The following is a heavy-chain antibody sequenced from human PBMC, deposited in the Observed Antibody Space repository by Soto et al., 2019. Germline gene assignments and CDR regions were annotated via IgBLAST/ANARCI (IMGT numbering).Heavy chain of an antibody. CDR3: ARLGYDSSEYPFDY. CDR2: INPADSDT. V-gene: IGHV5-51*01. Sequence: GESLRISCKGSGYSFSIFWIGWVRQMPGKGLEWMGVINPADSDTRYSPSFDGQVTISADKSFSTVYLQWSSLKASDTAMYYCARLGYDSSEYPFDYWGQGTLVTVSS. J-gene: IGHJ4*02. D-gene: IGHD3-22*01. CDR1: GYSFSIFW.